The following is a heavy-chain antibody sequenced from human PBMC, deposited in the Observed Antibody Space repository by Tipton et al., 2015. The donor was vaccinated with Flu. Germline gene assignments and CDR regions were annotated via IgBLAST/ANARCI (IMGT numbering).Heavy chain of an antibody. D-gene: IGHD4-11*01. CDR1: GGSFSGYY. CDR3: ARCSIYTNTYLDS. J-gene: IGHJ4*02. V-gene: IGHV4-34*01. CDR2: INHSGST. Sequence: TLSLTCAVYGGSFSGYYWSWIRQPPGKGMEWIGEINHSGSTNYNPSLKSRVTISVDTSKNQFSLRLSSVTAADTAVYYCARCSIYTNTYLDSWGQGTVVTVSS.